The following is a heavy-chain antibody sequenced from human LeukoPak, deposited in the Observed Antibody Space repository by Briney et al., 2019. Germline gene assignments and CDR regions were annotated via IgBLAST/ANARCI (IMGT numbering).Heavy chain of an antibody. D-gene: IGHD6-13*01. CDR3: ARDSRTGSWRSSFDY. Sequence: PGGSLRLSCAASGFTFSSYGMHWVRQAPGKGLEWVAVIWYDGSNKYYADSVKGRFTISRDNSKNTLYLQMNSLRAEDTAVYYCARDSRTGSWRSSFDYWGQGTLVTVSS. CDR2: IWYDGSNK. V-gene: IGHV3-33*01. J-gene: IGHJ4*02. CDR1: GFTFSSYG.